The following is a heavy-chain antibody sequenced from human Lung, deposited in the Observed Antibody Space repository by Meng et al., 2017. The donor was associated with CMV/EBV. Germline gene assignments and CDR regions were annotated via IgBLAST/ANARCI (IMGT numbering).Heavy chain of an antibody. V-gene: IGHV4-59*08. CDR1: GGSISTYY. CDR3: ARHQNGGTYPLDY. J-gene: IGHJ4*02. CDR2: NYYSGST. D-gene: IGHD3-16*02. Sequence: VQPQESGPGLVKPSETLSLTCAVSGGSISTYYWSWIRQPPGKGLEWIGNNYYSGSTNYNPSLASRVTISVDSSKNQFSLKLSSVTAADTAVYYCARHQNGGTYPLDYWGQGTLVTVFS.